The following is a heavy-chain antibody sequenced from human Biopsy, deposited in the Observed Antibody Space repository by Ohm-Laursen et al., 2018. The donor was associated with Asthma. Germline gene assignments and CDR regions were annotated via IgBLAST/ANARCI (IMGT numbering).Heavy chain of an antibody. CDR3: ARGGYCSGGDCYLRRPLYPVSYFDL. D-gene: IGHD2-15*01. J-gene: IGHJ2*01. V-gene: IGHV4-34*01. CDR2: IIHSGNT. CDR1: GGSFSGHY. Sequence: GTLSLTCAVYGGSFSGHYWTWIRQPPGKGLEWIGEIIHSGNTNYNRSLKSRLTLSVDAPKNQFSLKLSSVTAADTAVYYCARGGYCSGGDCYLRRPLYPVSYFDLWGRGTLVTVSS.